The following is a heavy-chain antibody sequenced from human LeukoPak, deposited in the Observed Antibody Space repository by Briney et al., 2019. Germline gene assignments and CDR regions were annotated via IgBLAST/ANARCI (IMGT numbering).Heavy chain of an antibody. D-gene: IGHD2-8*01. J-gene: IGHJ5*02. CDR2: ISGRGDST. V-gene: IGHV3-23*01. CDR3: AKHARRGPHWFDP. Sequence: GGSLRLSCAASGFTFSSYGMSWVRQAPGKGLEWVSVISGRGDSTYYADSVKGRFTISRDNSKNTLYLQMNSLRADDTAVYYCAKHARRGPHWFDPWGQGTLVTVSS. CDR1: GFTFSSYG.